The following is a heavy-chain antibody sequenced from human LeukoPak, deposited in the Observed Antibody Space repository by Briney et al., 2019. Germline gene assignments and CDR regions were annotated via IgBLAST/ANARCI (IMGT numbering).Heavy chain of an antibody. Sequence: SETLSLTCTVSGGSISSGSYYWSWIRQPAGKGLEWIGRMYTSGSTNYNPSLKSRVTISVDTSKNQFSLKLSSVTAADTAVYYCARDTREYCSGGSCYSHYYYYYMDVWGKGTTVTISS. D-gene: IGHD2-15*01. CDR1: GGSISSGSYY. V-gene: IGHV4-61*02. CDR2: MYTSGST. CDR3: ARDTREYCSGGSCYSHYYYYYMDV. J-gene: IGHJ6*03.